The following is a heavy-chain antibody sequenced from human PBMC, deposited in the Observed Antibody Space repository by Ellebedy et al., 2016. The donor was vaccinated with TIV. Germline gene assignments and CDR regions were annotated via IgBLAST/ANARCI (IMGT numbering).Heavy chain of an antibody. V-gene: IGHV4-59*11. Sequence: SETLSLTCTVSGGSISSHYWSWIRQPPGKGLEWIGYIYYSGSTSYNPSLKSRVTISIDTSKNQFSLKLSSVTAADTAVYYCARLVMANYFDYWGQGTLVTVSS. CDR3: ARLVMANYFDY. CDR2: IYYSGST. CDR1: GGSISSHY. J-gene: IGHJ4*02. D-gene: IGHD5-24*01.